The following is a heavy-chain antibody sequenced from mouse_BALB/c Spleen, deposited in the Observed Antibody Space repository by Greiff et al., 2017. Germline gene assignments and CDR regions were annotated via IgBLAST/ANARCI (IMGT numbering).Heavy chain of an antibody. J-gene: IGHJ4*01. D-gene: IGHD3-2*01. Sequence: VQLKESGPELVKPGASVKIPCKASGYTFTDYNMDWVKQSHGKSLEWIGDINPNNGGTIYNQKFKGKATLTVDKSSSTAYMELRSLTSEDTAVYYCARGRQLGSYAMDYWGQGTSVTVSS. CDR2: INPNNGGT. CDR1: GYTFTDYN. CDR3: ARGRQLGSYAMDY. V-gene: IGHV1-18*01.